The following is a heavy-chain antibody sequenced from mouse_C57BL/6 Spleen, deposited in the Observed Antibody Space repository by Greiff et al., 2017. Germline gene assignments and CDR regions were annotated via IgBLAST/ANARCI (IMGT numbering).Heavy chain of an antibody. V-gene: IGHV3-6*01. CDR3: AGYLYAMDY. CDR2: ISYDGSN. J-gene: IGHJ4*01. Sequence: EVKLVESGPGLVKPSQSLSLTCSVTGYSITSGYYWNWIRQFPGNKLEWMGYISYDGSNNYNPSLKNRISITRDTSKNQFFLKLNSVTTEDTATYYCAGYLYAMDYWGQGTSVTVSS. CDR1: GYSITSGYY. D-gene: IGHD2-2*01.